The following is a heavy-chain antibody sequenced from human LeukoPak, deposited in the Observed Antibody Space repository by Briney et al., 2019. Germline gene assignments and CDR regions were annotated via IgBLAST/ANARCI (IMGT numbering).Heavy chain of an antibody. V-gene: IGHV3-23*01. J-gene: IGHJ6*03. D-gene: IGHD3-9*01. CDR2: ISGGGGST. CDR1: GFTFSNYV. CDR3: AKGRSFDILTGKYYNYYMDV. Sequence: GGSLRLSCGGSGFTFSNYVMTWVRQAPGKGREWVSGISGGGGSTYYADSVKGRFTISRDNSKNTLYLQMNSLRAEHTAVYYCAKGRSFDILTGKYYNYYMDVWGKGTTVTVSS.